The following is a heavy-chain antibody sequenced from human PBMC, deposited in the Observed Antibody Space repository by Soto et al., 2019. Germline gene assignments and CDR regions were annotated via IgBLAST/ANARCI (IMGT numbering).Heavy chain of an antibody. D-gene: IGHD3-22*01. Sequence: SETLSVTCTVSGDSITNFHWSWIRQPPGKGLEWIGYVYFSGSTKYNPSFKSRVTMSIDTSKNEFSLRLISVTAADSAAYFCAAYDSEGYFDYWGQGALVTVSS. V-gene: IGHV4-59*01. CDR2: VYFSGST. CDR1: GDSITNFH. CDR3: AAYDSEGYFDY. J-gene: IGHJ4*01.